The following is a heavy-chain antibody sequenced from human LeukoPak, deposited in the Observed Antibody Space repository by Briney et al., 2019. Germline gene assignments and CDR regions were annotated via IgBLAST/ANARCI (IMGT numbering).Heavy chain of an antibody. CDR2: ISANGGST. V-gene: IGHV3-64*01. CDR1: GFTFSSFS. CDR3: ARGGIAAAENYYYGMDV. Sequence: GGSLRLSCAASGFTFSSFSMHWVRQAPGKGLEYLSGISANGGSTYYVNSVKGRFTISRDNSKNTLYLQMGSLRTEDMAVYYCARGGIAAAENYYYGMDVWGQGTTVTVSS. D-gene: IGHD6-13*01. J-gene: IGHJ6*02.